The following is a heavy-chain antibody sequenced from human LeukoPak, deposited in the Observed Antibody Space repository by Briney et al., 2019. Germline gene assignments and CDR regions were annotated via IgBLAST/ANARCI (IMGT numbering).Heavy chain of an antibody. CDR1: GASLTAYL. V-gene: IGHV4-4*07. D-gene: IGHD4-11*01. CDR2: TSVNEGA. J-gene: IGHJ4*02. CDR3: ARLWRDGSNWHPDDN. Sequence: PSETLSLTCTVSGASLTAYLWSWIRQPAGQGLEWIGRTSVNEGATYNPSLMSRVTMSVDTSKNQFSLRLTSMTAADTAIYYCARLWRDGSNWHPDDNWGQGTLVTVSS.